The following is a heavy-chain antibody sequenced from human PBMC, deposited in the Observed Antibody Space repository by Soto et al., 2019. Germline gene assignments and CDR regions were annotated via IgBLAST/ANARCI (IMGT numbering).Heavy chain of an antibody. Sequence: PGGSLRLSCAASGFTFSSYAMSWVRQAPGKGLEWVSAISGSGGSTYYADSVEGRFTISRDNSKNTLYLQMNSLRAEDTAVYYCAKDSLDYYGNWFDPWGQGTLVTVS. CDR2: ISGSGGST. V-gene: IGHV3-23*01. D-gene: IGHD3-10*01. CDR3: AKDSLDYYGNWFDP. CDR1: GFTFSSYA. J-gene: IGHJ5*02.